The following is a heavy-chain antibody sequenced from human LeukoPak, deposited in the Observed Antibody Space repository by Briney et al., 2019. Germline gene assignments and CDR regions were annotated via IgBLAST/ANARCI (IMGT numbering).Heavy chain of an antibody. Sequence: PSETLSLTCTVSGGSISSYYWSWIRQPPGKGLEWIGYIYYSGSTNYNLSLKSRVTTSVDTSKNQFSLSLSSVTAADTAVYYCARWEVRLNAFEMWGQGTMVTVSS. D-gene: IGHD3-10*01. J-gene: IGHJ3*02. V-gene: IGHV4-59*08. CDR3: ARWEVRLNAFEM. CDR2: IYYSGST. CDR1: GGSISSYY.